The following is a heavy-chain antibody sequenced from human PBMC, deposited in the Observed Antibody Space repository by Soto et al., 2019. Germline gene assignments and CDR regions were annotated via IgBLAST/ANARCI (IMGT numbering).Heavy chain of an antibody. D-gene: IGHD4-17*01. CDR3: AREADDYGDYGFDY. CDR1: GFTFSSYS. Sequence: EVQLVESGGGLVQPGGSLRLSCAASGFTFSSYSMNWVRQAPGKGLEWVSYISSSSSTIYYADSVKGRFTISRDNAKNSLYLQMNSLRDEDTAVYYCAREADDYGDYGFDYWGQGTLVTVSS. CDR2: ISSSSSTI. J-gene: IGHJ4*02. V-gene: IGHV3-48*02.